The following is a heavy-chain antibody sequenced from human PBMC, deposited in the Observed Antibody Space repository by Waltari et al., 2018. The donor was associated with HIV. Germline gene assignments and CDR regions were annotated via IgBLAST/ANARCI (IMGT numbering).Heavy chain of an antibody. CDR3: ARELWGALGGYFDY. CDR2: IYYSGST. CDR1: GGSISSGGYY. J-gene: IGHJ4*02. D-gene: IGHD1-26*01. V-gene: IGHV4-31*03. Sequence: QVQLQESGPGLVKPSQTLSLTCTVSGGSISSGGYYWRWIRQHPGQGLEWIGYIYYSGSTYYNPSLKSRVTISVDTSKNQFSLKLSSVTAADTAVYYCARELWGALGGYFDYWGQGTLVTVSS.